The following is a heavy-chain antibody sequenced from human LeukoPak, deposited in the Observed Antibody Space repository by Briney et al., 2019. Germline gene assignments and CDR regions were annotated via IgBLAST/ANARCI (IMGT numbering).Heavy chain of an antibody. CDR3: ARGIAADFDY. D-gene: IGHD6-13*01. J-gene: IGHJ4*02. CDR2: MSSSGSTI. Sequence: GGSLRLSCAASGFTFSDYYMSWIRQARGKGLEWVSYMSSSGSTIYYAECVKGRFTISRDNAKNSLYLQMNSLRAEDTAVYYCARGIAADFDYWGQGTLVTVCS. V-gene: IGHV3-11*04. CDR1: GFTFSDYY.